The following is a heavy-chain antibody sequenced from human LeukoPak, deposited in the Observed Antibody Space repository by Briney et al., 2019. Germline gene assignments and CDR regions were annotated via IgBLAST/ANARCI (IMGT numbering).Heavy chain of an antibody. D-gene: IGHD1-14*01. CDR1: GFTFSSYW. V-gene: IGHV3-74*01. Sequence: GGSLRLSCAASGFTFSSYWMHWVRQAPGKGLVWVSRIKSDGSTRNYADSVKGRFTISRDNAKNTLYLQMNSLGAEDTAVYYCARRSAATGANDYWGQGTLVTVSS. CDR3: ARRSAATGANDY. CDR2: IKSDGSTR. J-gene: IGHJ4*02.